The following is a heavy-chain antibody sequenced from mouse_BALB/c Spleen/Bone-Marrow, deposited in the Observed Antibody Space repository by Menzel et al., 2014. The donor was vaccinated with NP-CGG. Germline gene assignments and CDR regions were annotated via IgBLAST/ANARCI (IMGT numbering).Heavy chain of an antibody. J-gene: IGHJ1*01. V-gene: IGHV14-3*02. CDR1: GFNIKDTY. Sequence: EVKLMESGAELVKPGASVKLSCTASGFNIKDTYMHWVKERPEQGLEWIGRIDPANGNTKYDQKFQGKATITADTSSNTAYLQLSSLTSEDTAVYYCVYGRDWYFDVWGAGTTVTVSS. CDR3: VYGRDWYFDV. CDR2: IDPANGNT. D-gene: IGHD1-1*01.